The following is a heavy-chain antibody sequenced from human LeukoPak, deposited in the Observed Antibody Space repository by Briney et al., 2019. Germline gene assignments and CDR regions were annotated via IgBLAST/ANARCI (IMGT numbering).Heavy chain of an antibody. D-gene: IGHD1-26*01. V-gene: IGHV3-23*01. J-gene: IGHJ5*02. Sequence: PGGSLRLSCAASGFTFSSYGMSWVRQAPGKGLEWVSAISGSGTSTYYADSVKGRFTISRDNSKNTLYLQMNSLRAEDTAIYYCAKVALSRVGDTKYNWFDPWGQGTLVTVSS. CDR1: GFTFSSYG. CDR3: AKVALSRVGDTKYNWFDP. CDR2: ISGSGTST.